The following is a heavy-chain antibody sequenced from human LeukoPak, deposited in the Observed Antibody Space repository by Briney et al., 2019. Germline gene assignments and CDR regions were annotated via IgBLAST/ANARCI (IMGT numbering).Heavy chain of an antibody. CDR2: ISSSSSYI. Sequence: PGGSLRLSCAASGFTFSSYSMNRVRQAPGKGLEWVSSISSSSSYIYYADSVKGRFTTSRDNAKNSLYLQMNSLRAEDTAVYYCARVDSSGDYFDYWGQGTLVTVSS. V-gene: IGHV3-21*01. CDR1: GFTFSSYS. J-gene: IGHJ4*02. CDR3: ARVDSSGDYFDY. D-gene: IGHD6-19*01.